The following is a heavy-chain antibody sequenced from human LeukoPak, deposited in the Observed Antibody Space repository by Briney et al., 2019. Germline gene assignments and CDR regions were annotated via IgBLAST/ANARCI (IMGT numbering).Heavy chain of an antibody. D-gene: IGHD5-24*01. CDR2: INHSGST. Sequence: SETPSLTCAVYGGSFSGYYWSWIRQPPGKGLEWIGEINHSGSTNYNPSLKSRVTISVDTSKNQFSLKLSSVTAADTAVYYCARWNGYNSAPLGYWGQGTLVTVSS. CDR1: GGSFSGYY. V-gene: IGHV4-34*01. J-gene: IGHJ4*02. CDR3: ARWNGYNSAPLGY.